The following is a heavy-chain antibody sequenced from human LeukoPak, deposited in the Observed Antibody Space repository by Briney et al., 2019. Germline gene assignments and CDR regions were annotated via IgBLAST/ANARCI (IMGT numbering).Heavy chain of an antibody. J-gene: IGHJ4*02. Sequence: PSQTLSLTCTVSGGSISSGDYYWSWIRQPPGKGLEWIGYIYYSGSTYYNPSLKSRVTMSVDTSKNQFSLKLSSVTAADTAVYYCARGHPLGYFDYWGQGTLVTVSP. CDR3: ARGHPLGYFDY. V-gene: IGHV4-30-4*01. CDR2: IYYSGST. D-gene: IGHD3-10*01. CDR1: GGSISSGDYY.